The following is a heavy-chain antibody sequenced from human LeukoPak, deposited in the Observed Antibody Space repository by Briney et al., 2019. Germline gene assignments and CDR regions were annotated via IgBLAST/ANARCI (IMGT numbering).Heavy chain of an antibody. V-gene: IGHV1-18*01. CDR2: ISTYSGNT. CDR1: GYTFTNYG. D-gene: IGHD3-22*01. J-gene: IGHJ5*02. Sequence: GASVKVSCKASGYTFTNYGITWVRQAPGQGLEWMGWISTYSGNTNYARNLQGRVTMTTDTSTTTAYMELRSLRAEDTAVYYCARDPYDSSGYYSSWFDPWGQGTLVTVSS. CDR3: ARDPYDSSGYYSSWFDP.